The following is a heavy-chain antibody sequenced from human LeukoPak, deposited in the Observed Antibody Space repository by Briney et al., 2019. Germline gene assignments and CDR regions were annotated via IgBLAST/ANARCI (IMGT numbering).Heavy chain of an antibody. V-gene: IGHV4-59*01. CDR1: GGSISSYY. J-gene: IGHJ6*02. CDR3: ARGEALRQNYGLDV. Sequence: SETLSLTCTVSGGSISSYYWSWIRQPPGKGLEWIGYIYYSGSTNYNPSLKGRVTISVDTCKNQFSLNLISVTAADTALYYCARGEALRQNYGLDVWGQGTTVTVSS. CDR2: IYYSGST.